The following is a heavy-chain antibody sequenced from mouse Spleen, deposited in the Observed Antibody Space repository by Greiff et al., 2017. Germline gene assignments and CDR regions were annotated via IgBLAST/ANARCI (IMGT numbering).Heavy chain of an antibody. Sequence: VQLQQSGPELVKPGASVKISCKASGYTFTDYYINWVKQRPGQGLEWIGWIFPGSGSTYYNEKFKGKATLTVDKSSSTAYMLLSSLTSEDSAVYFCARSEGTTVDWYFDVWGAGTTVTVSS. J-gene: IGHJ1*01. CDR1: GYTFTDYY. V-gene: IGHV1-75*01. D-gene: IGHD1-1*01. CDR3: ARSEGTTVDWYFDV. CDR2: IFPGSGST.